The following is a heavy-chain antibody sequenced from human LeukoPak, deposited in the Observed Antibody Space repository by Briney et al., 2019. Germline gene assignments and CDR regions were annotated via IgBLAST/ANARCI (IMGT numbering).Heavy chain of an antibody. CDR2: INHSGST. J-gene: IGHJ3*02. V-gene: IGHV4-34*01. Sequence: SETLSLTCAVYGGSFSGYYWSWIRQPPGKGLEWIGEINHSGSTNYNPSLKSRVTISVDTSKNQFSLKLSSVTAADTAVYYCARGYQHTGAFDIWGQGTMVTVSS. D-gene: IGHD2-2*01. CDR3: ARGYQHTGAFDI. CDR1: GGSFSGYY.